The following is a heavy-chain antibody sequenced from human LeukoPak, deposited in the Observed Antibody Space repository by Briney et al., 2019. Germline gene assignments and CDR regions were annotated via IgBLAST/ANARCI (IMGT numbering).Heavy chain of an antibody. J-gene: IGHJ4*02. D-gene: IGHD2-15*01. CDR1: GGSFSGYY. CDR3: ARAPGAALD. V-gene: IGHV4-34*01. Sequence: PSETLSLTCAVYGGSFSGYYWCWIRQPPGKGLEWIGEINHRGSTNYNPSLKSRVTVSLDTSKNQFSPKLSSVTAADTAVYYCARAPGAALDWGQGTLVTVSS. CDR2: INHRGST.